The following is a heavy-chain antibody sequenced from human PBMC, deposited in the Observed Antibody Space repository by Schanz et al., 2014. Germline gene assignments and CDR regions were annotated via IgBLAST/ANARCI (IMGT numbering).Heavy chain of an antibody. V-gene: IGHV1-2*06. CDR1: GDTFSNYA. CDR3: ARESVSRTRLFDP. D-gene: IGHD3-3*01. J-gene: IGHJ5*02. CDR2: ISPSSGGT. Sequence: QVQLVQSGAEVKKPGSSVKVSCRASGDTFSNYAINWVRQAPGQGLEWMGRISPSSGGTNYAQNFQGRVTMTKDTSINTVYMELSTLTSDDTAVYYCARESVSRTRLFDPWGQGTLVTVSS.